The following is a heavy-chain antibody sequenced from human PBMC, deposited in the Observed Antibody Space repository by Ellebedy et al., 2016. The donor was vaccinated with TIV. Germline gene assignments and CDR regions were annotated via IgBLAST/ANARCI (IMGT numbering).Heavy chain of an antibody. CDR2: IYWDDDK. D-gene: IGHD6-13*01. J-gene: IGHJ5*02. CDR1: GSSLSTSGVG. V-gene: IGHV2-5*02. Sequence: SGPTLVXPTQTLTLTCTFSGSSLSTSGVGVGWIRQPPGKALEWLALIYWDDDKRYSPSLKSRLTITKDTSKNQVVLTMTNMDPVDTATYYCAHKAAAGDVGPPIWFDPWGQGTLVTVSS. CDR3: AHKAAAGDVGPPIWFDP.